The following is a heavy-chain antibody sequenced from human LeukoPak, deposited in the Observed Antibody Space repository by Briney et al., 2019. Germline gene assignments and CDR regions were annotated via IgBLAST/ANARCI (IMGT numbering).Heavy chain of an antibody. CDR1: GFTFNNAW. J-gene: IGHJ3*02. CDR2: IKSKTDGGTT. V-gene: IGHV3-15*01. Sequence: PGGSLRLSCAASGFTFNNAWMSWVRQAPGKGLEWVGRIKSKTDGGTTEYTAPVKGRFTISRDDSKNTLFLQMNSLETEDTAVYYCTTLSYPDAFNIWGQGTVVTVSS. D-gene: IGHD3-16*01. CDR3: TTLSYPDAFNI.